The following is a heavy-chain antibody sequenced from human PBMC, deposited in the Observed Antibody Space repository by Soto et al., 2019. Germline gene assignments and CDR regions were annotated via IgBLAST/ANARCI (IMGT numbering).Heavy chain of an antibody. CDR3: ARDDGLSSTNVKAFDI. D-gene: IGHD2-2*01. Sequence: ELQLVESGGGLVEPGGSLRLSCAASGFTFSRYYMNWVRQAPGKGLEWVSSISTTSTYTHYADSLKGRFTISRDNAKKLLYLQMDSLRAEDKAVYYCARDDGLSSTNVKAFDIWGQGTKVTVSS. CDR1: GFTFSRYY. CDR2: ISTTSTYT. V-gene: IGHV3-21*02. J-gene: IGHJ3*02.